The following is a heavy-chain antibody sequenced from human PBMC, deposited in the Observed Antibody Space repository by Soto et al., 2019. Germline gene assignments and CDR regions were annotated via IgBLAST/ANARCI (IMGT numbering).Heavy chain of an antibody. Sequence: GESLKISCKTSGHMFTTYWISWVRQMPGKGLEYMGKINPTDSETNYSPSFEGHVTFSVDRSTSTAYVRWNSLKASDTAMYYCASPTMTSTSFYYAMDVWGQGTTVTVSS. CDR1: GHMFTTYW. CDR2: INPTDSET. V-gene: IGHV5-10-1*01. D-gene: IGHD4-17*01. CDR3: ASPTMTSTSFYYAMDV. J-gene: IGHJ6*02.